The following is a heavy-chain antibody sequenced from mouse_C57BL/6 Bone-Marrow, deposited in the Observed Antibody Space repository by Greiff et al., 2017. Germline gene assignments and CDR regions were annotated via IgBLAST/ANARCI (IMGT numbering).Heavy chain of an antibody. V-gene: IGHV1-82*01. D-gene: IGHD2-2*01. CDR2: IYPGDGDT. CDR1: GYAFSSSW. J-gene: IGHJ2*01. CDR3: ALWLRLGYYFDY. Sequence: QVQLKESGPELVKPGASVKISCKASGYAFSSSWMNWVKQRPGKGLEWIGRIYPGDGDTNSNGKFTGKATLTADKSSSTAYMQLSSLTSEDSAVYFCALWLRLGYYFDYWGQGTTLTVSS.